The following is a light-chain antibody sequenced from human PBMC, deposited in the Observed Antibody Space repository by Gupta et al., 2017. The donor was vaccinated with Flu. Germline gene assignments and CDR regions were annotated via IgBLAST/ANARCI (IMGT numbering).Light chain of an antibody. Sequence: IQLTQSPSSLYASVGDRVTITCRASQGISTYLARFQQKPGRAPKSLIYAASRLQSGVPSKFSGSGSGTEFTLTISSLQPEDFATYYCQQDNRFPLTFGGGTKVEIK. CDR1: QGISTY. V-gene: IGKV1-16*02. CDR3: QQDNRFPLT. J-gene: IGKJ4*01. CDR2: AAS.